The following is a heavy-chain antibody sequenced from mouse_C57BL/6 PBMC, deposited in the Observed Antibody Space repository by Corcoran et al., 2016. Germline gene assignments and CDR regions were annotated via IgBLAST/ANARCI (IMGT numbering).Heavy chain of an antibody. Sequence: QIQLVQSGPELKKPGETVKISCKASGYTFTTYGMSWVKQAPGKGLKWMGWINTYSGVPTYADDFKGRFAFSLETSASTAYLQINNLKNEDTATYFCARENLKLGYFDYWGQGTTLTVSS. D-gene: IGHD4-1*01. CDR1: GYTFTTYG. J-gene: IGHJ2*01. CDR3: ARENLKLGYFDY. CDR2: INTYSGVP. V-gene: IGHV9-3*01.